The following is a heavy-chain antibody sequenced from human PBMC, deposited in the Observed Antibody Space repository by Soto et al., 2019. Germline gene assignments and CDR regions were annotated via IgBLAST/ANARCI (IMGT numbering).Heavy chain of an antibody. D-gene: IGHD1-26*01. J-gene: IGHJ4*02. Sequence: EVQLLESGGGLVQPGGSLRLSCAASGFTFSSYAMRWVRQAPGKGLEWVSAISGSGGSTYYAASVKGRFTTSRDNSKNTLYLHMNSLGAEDTAVYYCARRGSGSYYDYWGQGTLVTVSS. V-gene: IGHV3-23*01. CDR1: GFTFSSYA. CDR2: ISGSGGST. CDR3: ARRGSGSYYDY.